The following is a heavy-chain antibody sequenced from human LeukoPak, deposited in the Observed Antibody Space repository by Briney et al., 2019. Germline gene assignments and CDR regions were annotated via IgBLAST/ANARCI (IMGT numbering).Heavy chain of an antibody. CDR2: INPNSGGT. J-gene: IGHJ3*02. CDR1: GYTFTSYG. V-gene: IGHV1-2*02. CDR3: ARGRGGWTPRGAFDI. Sequence: ASVKVSCKASGYTFTSYGISWVRQAPGQGLEWMGWINPNSGGTNYAQKFQGRVTMTRDTSISTAYMELSRLRSDDTAVYYCARGRGGWTPRGAFDIWGQGTMVTVSS. D-gene: IGHD2-15*01.